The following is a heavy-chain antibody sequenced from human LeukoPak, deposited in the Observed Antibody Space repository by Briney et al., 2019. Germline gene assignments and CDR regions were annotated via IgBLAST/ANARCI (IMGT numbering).Heavy chain of an antibody. CDR1: GGSFSGYY. Sequence: PSETLSLTRAVYGGSFSGYYWSWIRQPPGKGLEWIGEINHSGSTNYNPSLKSRVTISVDTSKNQFSLKLSSVTAADTAVYYCARGRGYCSSTSCYAGWFDPWGQGTLVTVSS. J-gene: IGHJ5*02. CDR3: ARGRGYCSSTSCYAGWFDP. CDR2: INHSGST. D-gene: IGHD2-2*01. V-gene: IGHV4-34*01.